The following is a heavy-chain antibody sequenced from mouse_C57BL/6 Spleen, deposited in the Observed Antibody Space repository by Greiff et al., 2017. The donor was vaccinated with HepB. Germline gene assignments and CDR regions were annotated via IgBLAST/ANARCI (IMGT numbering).Heavy chain of an antibody. V-gene: IGHV1-69*01. J-gene: IGHJ2*01. CDR2: IDPSDSYT. D-gene: IGHD2-1*01. CDR1: GYTFTSYW. Sequence: QVHVKQPGAELVMPGASVKLSCKASGYTFTSYWMHWVKQRPGQGLEWIGEIDPSDSYTNYNQKFKGKSTLTVDKSSSTAYMQLSSLTSEDSAVYYCALLGDVGYWGQGTTLTVSS. CDR3: ALLGDVGY.